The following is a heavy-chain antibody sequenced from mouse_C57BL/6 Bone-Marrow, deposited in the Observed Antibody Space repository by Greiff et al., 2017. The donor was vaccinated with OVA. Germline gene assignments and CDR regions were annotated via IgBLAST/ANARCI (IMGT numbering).Heavy chain of an antibody. V-gene: IGHV5-16*01. J-gene: IGHJ2*01. CDR2: INYDGSST. CDR3: ARGGYGNYPYYFDY. CDR1: GFTFSDYY. Sequence: DVQLVESEGGLVQPGSSMKLSCTASGFTFSDYYMAWVRQVPEKGLEWVANINYDGSSTYYLDSLKSRFIISRDNAKNILYLQMSSLKSEDTATYYCARGGYGNYPYYFDYWGQGTTLTVSS. D-gene: IGHD2-10*02.